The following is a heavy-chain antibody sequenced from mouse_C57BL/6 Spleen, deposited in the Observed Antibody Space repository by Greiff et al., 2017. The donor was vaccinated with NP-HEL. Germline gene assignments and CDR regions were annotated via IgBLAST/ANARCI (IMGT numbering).Heavy chain of an antibody. J-gene: IGHJ4*01. CDR3: TRGGGLRHYYAMDY. D-gene: IGHD2-4*01. CDR1: GFTFSSYA. Sequence: EVKVVESGEGLVKPGGSLKLSCAASGFTFSSYAMSWVRQTPEKRLEWVAYISSGGDYIYYADTVKGRFTISRDNARNTLYLQMSSLKSEDTAMYYCTRGGGLRHYYAMDYWGQGTSVTVSS. CDR2: ISSGGDYI. V-gene: IGHV5-9-1*02.